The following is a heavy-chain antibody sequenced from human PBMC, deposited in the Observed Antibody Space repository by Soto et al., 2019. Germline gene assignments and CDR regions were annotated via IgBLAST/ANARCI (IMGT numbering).Heavy chain of an antibody. CDR2: IDWDDDK. Sequence: SGPTLVNPTQTLTLTCTFSGSSLRTTGMRVSWIRQPPGKALEWLARIDWDDDKFYSTSLKTRLTISKDTSENQVVLTMTNMDPVDTATYYCARTAGYYRGRHFDFWGQGTLVTVSS. D-gene: IGHD3-10*01. CDR1: GSSLRTTGMR. CDR3: ARTAGYYRGRHFDF. V-gene: IGHV2-70*04. J-gene: IGHJ4*02.